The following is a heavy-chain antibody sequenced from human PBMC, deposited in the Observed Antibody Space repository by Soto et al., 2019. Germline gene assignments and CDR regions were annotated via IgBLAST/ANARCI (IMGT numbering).Heavy chain of an antibody. CDR1: GGTFSSYA. CDR2: IIPILGIA. Sequence: SVKVSCKASGGTFSSYAISWVRQAPGQGLEWMGRIIPILGIANYAQKFQGRVTITADKSTSTAYMELSSLRSEDTAVYYCASVLLGYCSSTSCYESYYYYMDVWGKGTTVTVSS. D-gene: IGHD2-2*01. V-gene: IGHV1-69*04. J-gene: IGHJ6*03. CDR3: ASVLLGYCSSTSCYESYYYYMDV.